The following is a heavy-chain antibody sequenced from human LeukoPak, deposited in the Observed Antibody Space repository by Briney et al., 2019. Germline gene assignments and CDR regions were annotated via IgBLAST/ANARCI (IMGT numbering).Heavy chain of an antibody. CDR1: GYTFTSYD. CDR2: MNPNSGST. D-gene: IGHD6-13*01. CDR3: ARGHSSSWYGHYYYYYYMDV. V-gene: IGHV1-8*01. Sequence: ASVKVSCKASGYTFTSYDINWVRQATGQGLEWMGWMNPNSGSTGYAQKFQGRVTMTRNTSISTAYMELSSLRSEDTAVYYCARGHSSSWYGHYYYYYYMDVWGKGTTVTISS. J-gene: IGHJ6*03.